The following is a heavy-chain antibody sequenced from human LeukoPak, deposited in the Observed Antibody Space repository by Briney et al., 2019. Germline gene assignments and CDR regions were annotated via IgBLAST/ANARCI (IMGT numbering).Heavy chain of an antibody. CDR2: IYHSGST. CDR3: ASLAAAALGY. D-gene: IGHD6-13*01. Sequence: SSETLSLTCAVSGGSISSGGYSWSWIRQPPGKGLEWIGYIYHSGSTYYNPSLKSRVTISVDRSKNQFSLKLSSVTAADTAVYYCASLAAAALGYWGQGTLVTVSS. J-gene: IGHJ4*02. CDR1: GGSISSGGYS. V-gene: IGHV4-30-2*01.